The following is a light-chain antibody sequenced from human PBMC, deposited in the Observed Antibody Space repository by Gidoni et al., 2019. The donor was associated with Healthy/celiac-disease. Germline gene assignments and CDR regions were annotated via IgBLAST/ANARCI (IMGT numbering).Light chain of an antibody. Sequence: QSVLTQPPSVDGAPGQRVTISCTGSSPNIGAGYDVHWYQQLPGTAPKLLIYGNSNRPSGVPDRFSGSKSGTSASLAITGLQAEDEADYYCQSYDSSLSGSVFGGGTKLTVL. CDR1: SPNIGAGYD. CDR2: GNS. V-gene: IGLV1-40*01. J-gene: IGLJ2*01. CDR3: QSYDSSLSGSV.